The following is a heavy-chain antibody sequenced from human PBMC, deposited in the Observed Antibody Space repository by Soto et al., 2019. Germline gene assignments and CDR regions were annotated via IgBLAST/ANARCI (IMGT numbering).Heavy chain of an antibody. CDR3: ARHDWAKPFDY. D-gene: IGHD3-9*01. CDR2: IYYSGST. J-gene: IGHJ4*02. V-gene: IGHV4-39*01. Sequence: SETLSLTCTVSGGSISSSSYYWGWIRQPPGKGLEWIGSIYYSGSTYYNPSLKSRVTISVDTSKNQFSLKLSSVTAADTAVYYCARHDWAKPFDYWGQGTRVTVSS. CDR1: GGSISSSSYY.